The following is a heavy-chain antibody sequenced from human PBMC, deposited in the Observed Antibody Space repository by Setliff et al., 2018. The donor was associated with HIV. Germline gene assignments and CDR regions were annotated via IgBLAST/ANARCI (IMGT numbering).Heavy chain of an antibody. D-gene: IGHD3-16*02. CDR1: GGSISSRSYY. J-gene: IGHJ4*02. V-gene: IGHV4-61*02. CDR2: IYTSGST. CDR3: ARGRFVGLDY. Sequence: PSETLSLTCTVSGGSISSRSYYWSWLRQPAGKGLEWIGRIYTSGSTNYNPSLKSRVTMSVDTSKDQFSLNLTSVTAADTAVYYCARGRFVGLDYWGQGTLVTVSS.